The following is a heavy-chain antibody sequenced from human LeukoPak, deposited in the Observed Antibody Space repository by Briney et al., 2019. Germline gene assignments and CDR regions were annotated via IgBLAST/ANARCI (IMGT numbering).Heavy chain of an antibody. V-gene: IGHV3-21*01. CDR2: ISSSSSYI. CDR1: GFTFRSYS. J-gene: IGHJ4*02. Sequence: GGSLRLSCAASGFTFRSYSMNWVRQSPGKGRVCVSSISSSSSYIYYADSGKGRFTISRDNAKNSLYLQMNSLRAEDTAVYSCARDRGMTPPGFDYWGQGTLVPVSS. CDR3: ARDRGMTPPGFDY. D-gene: IGHD1-26*01.